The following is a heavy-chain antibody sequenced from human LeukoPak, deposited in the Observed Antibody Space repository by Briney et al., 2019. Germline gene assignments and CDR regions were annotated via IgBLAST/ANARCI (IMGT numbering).Heavy chain of an antibody. V-gene: IGHV4-39*01. D-gene: IGHD4-23*01. CDR3: ARQGDDYGGTWGFDY. CDR2: MYYSGNT. CDR1: GGSISSGTYY. J-gene: IGHJ4*02. Sequence: SGTLSLTCTVSGGSISSGTYYWGWIRQPPGKGLEWIGSMYYSGNTYYNPSLKSRITISVDTSKNQFSLKLNSVTAADTAVYYCARQGDDYGGTWGFDYWGQGTLVTVSS.